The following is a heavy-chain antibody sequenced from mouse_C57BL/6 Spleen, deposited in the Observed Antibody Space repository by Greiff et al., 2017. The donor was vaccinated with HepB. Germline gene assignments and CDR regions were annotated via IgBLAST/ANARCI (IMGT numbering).Heavy chain of an antibody. CDR1: GYSFTDYN. CDR2: INPNYGTT. Sequence: VQLKQSGPELVKPGASVKISCKASGYSFTDYNMNWVKQSNGKSLEWIGVINPNYGTTSYNQKFKGKATLTVDQSSSTAYMQLNSLTSEDSAVYYCARYSYYYGSSYEWYFDVWGTGTTVTVSS. CDR3: ARYSYYYGSSYEWYFDV. V-gene: IGHV1-39*01. J-gene: IGHJ1*03. D-gene: IGHD1-1*01.